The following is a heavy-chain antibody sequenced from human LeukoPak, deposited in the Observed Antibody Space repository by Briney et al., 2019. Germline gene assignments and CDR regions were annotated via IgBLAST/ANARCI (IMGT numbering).Heavy chain of an antibody. Sequence: SQTLSLTCTVSGVSISSGGYYWSWIRQPPGRGLEWIGSIYYSGSTYYNPSLKSRVTISVDTSKNQFSLKLSSVTAADTAVYYCARDTPHYGMDVWGQGTTVTVSS. CDR1: GVSISSGGYY. CDR3: ARDTPHYGMDV. J-gene: IGHJ6*02. V-gene: IGHV4-30-2*03. D-gene: IGHD5-18*01. CDR2: IYYSGST.